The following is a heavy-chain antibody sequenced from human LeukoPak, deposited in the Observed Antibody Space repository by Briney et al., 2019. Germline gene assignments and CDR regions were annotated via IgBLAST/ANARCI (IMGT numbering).Heavy chain of an antibody. V-gene: IGHV3-33*06. CDR1: RFPFSHYG. CDR3: AKDAQRGFVYSNSLEY. D-gene: IGHD4-11*01. Sequence: SGKSLTLSCVASQFRFPFSHYGMHWVRQAPGRGLEWVAVIWSDGTNQYYADSVKGRFTISRDNSQNTVYLQMNSLRVEDTAVYFCAKDAQRGFVYSNSLEYWGQGTLVTVSS. CDR2: IWSDGTNQ. J-gene: IGHJ4*02.